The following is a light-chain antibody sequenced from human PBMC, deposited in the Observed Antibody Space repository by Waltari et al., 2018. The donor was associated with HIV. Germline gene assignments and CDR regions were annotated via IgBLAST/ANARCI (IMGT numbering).Light chain of an antibody. V-gene: IGLV6-57*03. CDR3: QSYDTSNSHWV. CDR2: QNN. J-gene: IGLJ3*02. CDR1: RGSIASNY. Sequence: FILTQPHSVSGSPGTTVNLSCTRSRGSIASNYVQWFQQRPGSAPINVIYQNNQRASGVADRFSGSIDRSSNSASLTISGLKTEDEADFFCQSYDTSNSHWVFGGGTKLTVL.